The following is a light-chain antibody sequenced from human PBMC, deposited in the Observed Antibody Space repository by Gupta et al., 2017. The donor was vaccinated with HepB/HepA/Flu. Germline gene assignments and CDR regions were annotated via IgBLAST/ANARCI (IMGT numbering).Light chain of an antibody. J-gene: IGLJ2*01. Sequence: QSALTQPASVSWSPGPPIPISCTGTSSDVGAYNYVSWYQHHPGKAPKVMTYDVTNRPSGVSNRLSGSKSGNTPSLTISGLQAADEADYYCSSYTTSRTVVFGGGTKLTVL. CDR3: SSYTTSRTVV. V-gene: IGLV2-14*03. CDR2: DVT. CDR1: SSDVGAYNY.